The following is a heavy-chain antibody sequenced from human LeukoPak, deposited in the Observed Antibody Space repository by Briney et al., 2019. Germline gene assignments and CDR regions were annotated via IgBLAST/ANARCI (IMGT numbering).Heavy chain of an antibody. J-gene: IGHJ3*02. Sequence: GGSLRLSCEASGFTFRSYDLRWVRQTAAKGLEWVSLINTAGGTFYSDSVRGRFTISRENAENSFYLQMNSLTADDTAVYYCAREAFTDATGYYFSPLDMWGQGTMVTVSS. CDR3: AREAFTDATGYYFSPLDM. V-gene: IGHV3-13*01. CDR2: INTAGGT. D-gene: IGHD2/OR15-2a*01. CDR1: GFTFRSYD.